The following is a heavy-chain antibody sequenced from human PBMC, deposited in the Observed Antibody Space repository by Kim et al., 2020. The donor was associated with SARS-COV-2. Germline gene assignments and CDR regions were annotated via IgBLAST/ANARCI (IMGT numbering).Heavy chain of an antibody. J-gene: IGHJ4*02. D-gene: IGHD2-21*01. CDR2: ISSSSDST. CDR1: GFTFSDYA. V-gene: IGHV3-9*01. Sequence: GGSLRLSCTVSGFTFSDYAMHWVRQTPGKGLQWVSSISSSSDSTVYSDSVKGRFTISRDHANNSLYLQMNSLRPDDTAFYYCAKGRSASIAASANYWGQG. CDR3: AKGRSASIAASANY.